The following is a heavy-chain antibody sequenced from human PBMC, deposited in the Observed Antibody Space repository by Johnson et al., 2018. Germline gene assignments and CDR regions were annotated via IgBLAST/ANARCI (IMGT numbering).Heavy chain of an antibody. J-gene: IGHJ6*02. V-gene: IGHV4-59*01. CDR3: ARGGPVYSYGQKQTYGMDV. CDR2: IYYSGST. Sequence: QVQLQESGPGLVKSSETLSLTCSVSGGSISSYYWSWIRQPPGKGLEWIGYIYYSGSTNYNPSLKSRVTISADTSKNQFSLKLSSVTAADTAVYYCARGGPVYSYGQKQTYGMDVWGQGTTVTVSS. D-gene: IGHD5-18*01. CDR1: GGSISSYY.